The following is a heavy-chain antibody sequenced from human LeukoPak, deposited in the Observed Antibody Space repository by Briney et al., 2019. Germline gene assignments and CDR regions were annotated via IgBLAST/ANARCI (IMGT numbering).Heavy chain of an antibody. CDR2: ISTDSSYI. CDR3: AREAGTQDAFDI. Sequence: GGSLRLSCVASGFTFSYYNINWVRQAPGKGLEWISSISTDSSYIYYADSVKGRFTISRDNSKNTLYLQMNSLRAEDTAVYYCAREAGTQDAFDIWGQGTMVTVSS. CDR1: GFTFSYYN. V-gene: IGHV3-21*01. J-gene: IGHJ3*02.